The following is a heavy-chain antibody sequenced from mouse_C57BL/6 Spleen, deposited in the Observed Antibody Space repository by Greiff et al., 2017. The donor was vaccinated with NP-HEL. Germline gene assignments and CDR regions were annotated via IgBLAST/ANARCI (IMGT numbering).Heavy chain of an antibody. J-gene: IGHJ3*01. Sequence: EVKLMESGGGLVKPGGSLKLSCAASGFTFSDYGMHWVRQAPEKGLEWVAYISSGSSTFYYADTVKGRFTISRDNAKNTLFLQMTSLMSEDTAMYYCARGDYEAFAYWGQGTLVTVSA. CDR1: GFTFSDYG. V-gene: IGHV5-17*01. CDR3: ARGDYEAFAY. D-gene: IGHD2-4*01. CDR2: ISSGSSTF.